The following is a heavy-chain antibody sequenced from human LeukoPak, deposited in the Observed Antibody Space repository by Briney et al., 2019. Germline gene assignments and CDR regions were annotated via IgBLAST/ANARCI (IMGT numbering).Heavy chain of an antibody. Sequence: SETLSLTCTVSGGSISSYYWSWIRQPPGKGLEWIGYIYYSGSTNYNPSLKSRVTISADTSKNQFSLKLSSVTAADTAVYYCARHYYDSSGYYFSHYNSNWFDPWGQGTLVTVSS. CDR1: GGSISSYY. J-gene: IGHJ5*02. CDR3: ARHYYDSSGYYFSHYNSNWFDP. D-gene: IGHD3-22*01. V-gene: IGHV4-59*01. CDR2: IYYSGST.